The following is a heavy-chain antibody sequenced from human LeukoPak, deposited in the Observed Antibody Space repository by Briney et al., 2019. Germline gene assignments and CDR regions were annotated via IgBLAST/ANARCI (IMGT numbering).Heavy chain of an antibody. CDR2: IRYDGSNK. Sequence: GGSLRLSCAASGFTFSSYGMHWVRQAPGKGLEWVAFIRYDGSNKYYVDSVKGRFTISRDNAKSSLYLQMNSLRAEDTAVYYCARDRWLARWGQGTLVTVSS. D-gene: IGHD6-19*01. CDR3: ARDRWLAR. V-gene: IGHV3-30*02. J-gene: IGHJ4*02. CDR1: GFTFSSYG.